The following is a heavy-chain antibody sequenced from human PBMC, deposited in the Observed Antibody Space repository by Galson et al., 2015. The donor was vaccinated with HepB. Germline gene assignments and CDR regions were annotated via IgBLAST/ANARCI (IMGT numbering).Heavy chain of an antibody. D-gene: IGHD6-13*01. CDR3: ARGANSSSWYNGDY. V-gene: IGHV3-13*01. Sequence: SLRLSCAASGFTFSSYDMHWVRQATGKGLEWVSAIGTAGDTYYPGSVKGRFTISRENAKNSLYLQMNSLRAGDTAVYYCARGANSSSWYNGDYCGQGTLVTVSS. CDR2: IGTAGDT. CDR1: GFTFSSYD. J-gene: IGHJ4*02.